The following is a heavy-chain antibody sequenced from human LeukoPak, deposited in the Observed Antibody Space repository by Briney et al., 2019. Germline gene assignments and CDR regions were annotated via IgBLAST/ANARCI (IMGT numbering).Heavy chain of an antibody. D-gene: IGHD2-2*01. CDR1: GGSISSGGYY. V-gene: IGHV4-30-2*01. CDR3: ARGGDYCSSTSCYFDY. Sequence: PSETLSLTCTVSGGSISSGGYYWSWIRQPPGKGLEWIGYIYHSGSTYYNPSLKSRVTISVDRSKNQFSLKLSSVTAADTAVYSCARGGDYCSSTSCYFDYWGQGTLVTVSS. J-gene: IGHJ4*02. CDR2: IYHSGST.